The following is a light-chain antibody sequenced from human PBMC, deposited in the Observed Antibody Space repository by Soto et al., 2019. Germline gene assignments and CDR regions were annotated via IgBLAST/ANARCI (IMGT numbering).Light chain of an antibody. CDR1: QDISKD. J-gene: IGKJ1*01. V-gene: IGKV1-6*01. CDR2: SAT. Sequence: AIQMTQSPTSLSASVGDRVIITCRASQDISKDLGWYQQKPGKAPKFLIYSATSTQSGVPSTFSGSGFGTDFTLTISSLQPEDFATHYCLQDHDYPRTFGQGTKVEF. CDR3: LQDHDYPRT.